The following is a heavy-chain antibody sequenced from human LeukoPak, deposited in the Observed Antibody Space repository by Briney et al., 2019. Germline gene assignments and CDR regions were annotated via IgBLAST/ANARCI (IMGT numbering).Heavy chain of an antibody. V-gene: IGHV4-34*01. J-gene: IGHJ3*01. CDR1: GGSFSGYY. CDR3: ARKGWVVLRAFDV. D-gene: IGHD2-8*02. CDR2: INQSGST. Sequence: SETLSLTCAVYGGSFSGYYWNWIRQPPGRGLEWIGEINQSGSTNYNPSLKSRVTISPDTSKNQFSLKLNSVTAADTAVYYCARKGWVVLRAFDVWGRGTMVTVSS.